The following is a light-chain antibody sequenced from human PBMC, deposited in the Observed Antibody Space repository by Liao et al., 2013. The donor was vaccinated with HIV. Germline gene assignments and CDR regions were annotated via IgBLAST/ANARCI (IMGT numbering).Light chain of an antibody. CDR1: KLGDKY. J-gene: IGLJ2*01. CDR3: QAWDSSTAI. V-gene: IGLV3-1*01. Sequence: SYELTQPPSVSVSPGQTATITCSGDKLGDKYASWYQQRPGQSPILVIYQDTKRPSGISDRFSGSNSGNTATLTISGTQALDEADYYCQAWDSSTAIFGGGTKLTVL. CDR2: QDT.